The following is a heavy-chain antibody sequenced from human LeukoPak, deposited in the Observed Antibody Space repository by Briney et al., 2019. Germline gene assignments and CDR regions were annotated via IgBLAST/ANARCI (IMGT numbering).Heavy chain of an antibody. CDR1: GFNFSNYW. Sequence: GGSLRLSCEASGFNFSNYWMNWVRQAPGKGLEWVANIKQDGSEKTYVDSVKGRFTISRDNAKNSLYLQMNSLRPEDTAVYYCVGGGRANYWGQGTLDTVSS. V-gene: IGHV3-7*01. CDR3: VGGGRANY. J-gene: IGHJ4*02. D-gene: IGHD3-10*01. CDR2: IKQDGSEK.